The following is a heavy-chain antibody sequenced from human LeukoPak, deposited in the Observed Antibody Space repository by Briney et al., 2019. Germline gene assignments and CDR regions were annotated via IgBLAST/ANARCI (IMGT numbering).Heavy chain of an antibody. V-gene: IGHV3-23*01. CDR1: GFTFSNYA. J-gene: IGHJ4*02. Sequence: GGSLRLSCAASGFTFSNYAMSWVRQAPGKGLEWVSAITASGGSIYYADSVKGRFTISRDNSKNTLYLQMNSLRAEDTAVYYCAKSQNRGYSYGTDYWGQGTLVTVSS. D-gene: IGHD5-18*01. CDR3: AKSQNRGYSYGTDY. CDR2: ITASGGSI.